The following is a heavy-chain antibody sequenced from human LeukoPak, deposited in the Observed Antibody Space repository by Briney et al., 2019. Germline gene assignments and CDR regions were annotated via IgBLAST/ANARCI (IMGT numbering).Heavy chain of an antibody. CDR1: GFTFSDYS. J-gene: IGHJ4*02. CDR3: ARGAYSSGWAYFDH. CDR2: ISFSVNTK. D-gene: IGHD6-19*01. V-gene: IGHV3-48*04. Sequence: GGSLRLSCAASGFTFSDYSMNWVRQAPGKGLEWVSYISFSVNTKYYGDSVKGRFTISRDNAKNSLYLHMDSLRAEDTAVYYCARGAYSSGWAYFDHWGQGTLVTVPS.